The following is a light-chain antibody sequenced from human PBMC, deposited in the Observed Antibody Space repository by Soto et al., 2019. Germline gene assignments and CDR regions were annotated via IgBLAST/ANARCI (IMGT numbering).Light chain of an antibody. CDR2: GAS. CDR3: QQCGSSPET. V-gene: IGKV3-20*01. Sequence: DIVLTQSPGTLSLSPGQRATLSCRASQSISSSFLAWYQQKPGQAPRLLIYGASSRATGIPDRFSGSGSGTDFTLTISRLEPEDFAVYYCQQCGSSPETFGQGTKVDSK. J-gene: IGKJ1*01. CDR1: QSISSSF.